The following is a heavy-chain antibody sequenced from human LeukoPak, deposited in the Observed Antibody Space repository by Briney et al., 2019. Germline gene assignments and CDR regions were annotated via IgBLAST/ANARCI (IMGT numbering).Heavy chain of an antibody. CDR2: ISSSSSYI. CDR1: GFTFSSYN. J-gene: IGHJ3*02. V-gene: IGHV3-21*01. Sequence: GGSLRLSRAAPGFTFSSYNINWVRQAPGKGLEWVSSISSSSSYIYYADSVKGRFTISRDNAKNSLYLQMNSLRAEDTAVYYCARVGYFDWGRDDVFDIWGQGTMVTVSS. CDR3: ARVGYFDWGRDDVFDI. D-gene: IGHD3-9*01.